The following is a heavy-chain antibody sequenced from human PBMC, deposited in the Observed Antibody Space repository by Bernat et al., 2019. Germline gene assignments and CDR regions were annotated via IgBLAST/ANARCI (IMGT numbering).Heavy chain of an antibody. CDR3: ARDQGDYDFWSGYYTPPYYYYGMDV. CDR1: GFTFSSYS. D-gene: IGHD3-3*01. J-gene: IGHJ6*02. V-gene: IGHV3-21*01. CDR2: ISSSSSSYI. Sequence: VQLVESGGGLVKPGGSLRLSCAASGFTFSSYSMNWVRQAPGKGLEWVSSISSSSSSYIYYADSVKGRFTISRDNAKNSLYLQMNSLRAEDTAVYYCARDQGDYDFWSGYYTPPYYYYGMDVWGQGTTVTVSS.